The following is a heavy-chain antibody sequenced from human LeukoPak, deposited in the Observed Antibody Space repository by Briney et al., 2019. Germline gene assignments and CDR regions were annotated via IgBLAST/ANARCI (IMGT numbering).Heavy chain of an antibody. V-gene: IGHV1-18*01. D-gene: IGHD3-10*01. J-gene: IGHJ4*02. CDR3: ARESVLWFGTNPFDY. CDR1: GYTFTSYG. Sequence: ASVKVSCKASGYTFTSYGISWVRQVPGQGLERMGWISAYNGNTSYAQKLQGRVTMTTDTSTSTAYMELRSLRSDDTAVYYCARESVLWFGTNPFDYWGQGTLVTVSS. CDR2: ISAYNGNT.